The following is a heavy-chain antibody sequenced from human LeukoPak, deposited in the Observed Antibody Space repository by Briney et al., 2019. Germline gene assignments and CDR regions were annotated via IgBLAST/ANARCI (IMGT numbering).Heavy chain of an antibody. CDR3: ARMYYDFWSGYLPSGLDY. J-gene: IGHJ4*02. CDR1: GYTFTSYG. Sequence: ASVTVSCKASGYTFTSYGISWVRQAPGQGLEWMGWISAYNGNTNYAQKLQGRVTMTTDTSTSTAYMELRSLRSDDTAVYYCARMYYDFWSGYLPSGLDYWGQGTLVTVSS. CDR2: ISAYNGNT. V-gene: IGHV1-18*01. D-gene: IGHD3-3*01.